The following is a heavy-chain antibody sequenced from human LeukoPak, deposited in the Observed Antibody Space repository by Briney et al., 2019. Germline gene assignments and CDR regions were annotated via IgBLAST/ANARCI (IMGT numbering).Heavy chain of an antibody. CDR2: FNPEDGET. Sequence: ASVKVSCKVSGYTLTELGMHWVRQTPGRGLEWMGGFNPEDGETVYAETFQDRVTMTEDTSTDTAYMELSSLRSEDTAAYYCATERVRLGLGIPVPGREIGALEMWGQGTMVTVSS. CDR3: ATERVRLGLGIPVPGREIGALEM. CDR1: GYTLTELG. D-gene: IGHD6-19*01. J-gene: IGHJ3*02. V-gene: IGHV1-24*01.